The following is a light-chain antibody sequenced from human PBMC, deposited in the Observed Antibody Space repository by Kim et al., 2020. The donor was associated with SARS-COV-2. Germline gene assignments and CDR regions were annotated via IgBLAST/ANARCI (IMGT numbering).Light chain of an antibody. CDR2: EVT. J-gene: IGLJ3*02. CDR3: SSYASSNAWV. V-gene: IGLV2-8*01. Sequence: GQSVTISCTGTSSDVGYYNYVSWYQQRPGKAPKLMIYEVTKRPSGVPDRFSGSKSGNTASLTVSGLQAEDEADYYCSSYASSNAWVFGGGTQLTVL. CDR1: SSDVGYYNY.